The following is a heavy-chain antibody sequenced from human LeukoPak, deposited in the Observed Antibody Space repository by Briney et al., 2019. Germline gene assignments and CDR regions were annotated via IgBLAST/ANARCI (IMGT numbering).Heavy chain of an antibody. CDR3: ARGSSSSGWFDP. J-gene: IGHJ5*02. CDR2: IYYSGST. D-gene: IGHD6-6*01. CDR1: GGSISSGDYY. Sequence: PSETLSLTCTVSGGSISSGDYYWSWIRQPPGKGLEWIGYIYYSGSTYYNPSLKSRVTISVDTSKNQLSLKLSSVTAADTAVYYCARGSSSSGWFDPWGQGTLVTVSS. V-gene: IGHV4-30-4*01.